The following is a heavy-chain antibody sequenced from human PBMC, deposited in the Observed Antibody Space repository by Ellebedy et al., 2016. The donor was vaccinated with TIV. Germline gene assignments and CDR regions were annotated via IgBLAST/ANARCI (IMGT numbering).Heavy chain of an antibody. J-gene: IGHJ4*02. CDR3: SGMVTAIPFDY. CDR1: GFTFSAYW. D-gene: IGHD2-21*02. V-gene: IGHV3-7*03. Sequence: GESLKISCAASGFTFSAYWMSWVRQAPGKGLEWVANIKQDGSEKYYIDSVKGRFTISRDNAKNSLYLQMNSLRAEDTAVYYCSGMVTAIPFDYWGQGTLVTVSS. CDR2: IKQDGSEK.